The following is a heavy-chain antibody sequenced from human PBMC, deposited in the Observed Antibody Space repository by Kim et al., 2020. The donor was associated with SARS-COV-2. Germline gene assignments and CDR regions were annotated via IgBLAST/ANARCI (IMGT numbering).Heavy chain of an antibody. Sequence: YANSMKGRFTISRDNSKNTLYLQMNGLRAEDTAVYYCARDTTRTYGMDVWGQGTTVTVSS. J-gene: IGHJ6*02. D-gene: IGHD1-1*01. CDR3: ARDTTRTYGMDV. V-gene: IGHV3-53*01.